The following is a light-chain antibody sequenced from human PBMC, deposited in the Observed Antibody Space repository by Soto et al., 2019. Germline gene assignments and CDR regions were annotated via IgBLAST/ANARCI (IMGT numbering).Light chain of an antibody. CDR2: DVS. CDR1: QSVSDS. V-gene: IGKV1-5*01. J-gene: IGKJ1*01. CDR3: QHYNSYSEA. Sequence: DIQMTQSPSTLSASVGDTVTITCRASQSVSDSLAWYQVKPGEAPKLLIFDVSNLETGVPSRFSGSGSGTEFTLTISSLQPDDFATYYCQHYNSYSEAFGQGTKV.